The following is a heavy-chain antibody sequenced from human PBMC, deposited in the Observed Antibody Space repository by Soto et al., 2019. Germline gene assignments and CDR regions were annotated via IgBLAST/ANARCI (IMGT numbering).Heavy chain of an antibody. Sequence: QVQLVQSGAEVKKPGSSVKVSCKASGGTFSSYAISWVRQAPGQGLEWMGGIIPIFGTANYAQKCQSRVTITADKSTSTAYMELSSLRSEDTAVYYCARVFDGAARYYYYGMDVWGQGTTVTVSS. V-gene: IGHV1-69*06. D-gene: IGHD6-6*01. J-gene: IGHJ6*02. CDR3: ARVFDGAARYYYYGMDV. CDR1: GGTFSSYA. CDR2: IIPIFGTA.